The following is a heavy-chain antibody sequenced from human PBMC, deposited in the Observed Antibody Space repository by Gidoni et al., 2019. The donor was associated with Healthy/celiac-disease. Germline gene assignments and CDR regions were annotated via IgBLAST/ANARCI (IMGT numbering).Heavy chain of an antibody. Sequence: QVTLRESGPALVKPTQTLTLTCTFSGFSLSTSGMCVSWIRQPPGKALEWLALIDWDDDKYYSTSLKTRLTISKDTSKNQVVLTMTNMDPVDTATYYCARTGYSGYDGCSGWFDPWGQGTLVTVSS. V-gene: IGHV2-70*01. D-gene: IGHD5-12*01. CDR1: GFSLSTSGMC. CDR3: ARTGYSGYDGCSGWFDP. J-gene: IGHJ5*02. CDR2: IDWDDDK.